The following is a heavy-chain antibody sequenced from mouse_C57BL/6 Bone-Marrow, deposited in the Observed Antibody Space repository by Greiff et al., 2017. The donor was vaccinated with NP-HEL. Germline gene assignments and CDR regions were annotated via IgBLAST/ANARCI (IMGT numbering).Heavy chain of an antibody. Sequence: QVQLQQSGAELARPGASVKMSCKASGYTFTSYTMHWVKQRPGQGLEWIGYIDPSSGYTKYNQKFKDKATLTADKSSSTAYMQLSSLTSEDSAVYYCARGCLYYFDYWGQGTTLTVSS. J-gene: IGHJ2*01. CDR3: ARGCLYYFDY. CDR1: GYTFTSYT. V-gene: IGHV1-4*01. CDR2: IDPSSGYT. D-gene: IGHD6-1*01.